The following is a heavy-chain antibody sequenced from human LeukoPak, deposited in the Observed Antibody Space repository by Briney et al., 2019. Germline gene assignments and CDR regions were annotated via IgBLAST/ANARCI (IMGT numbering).Heavy chain of an antibody. Sequence: GSSVKVSCKASGGTFSSYAISWVRQAPGQGLEWMGGIIPIFGTTNYAQKFQDRVTISADESTSTACMELSSLRSEDTAVYYCASVWFGPTIHGYFQHWGQGTLVTVSS. CDR2: IIPIFGTT. CDR1: GGTFSSYA. D-gene: IGHD3-10*01. J-gene: IGHJ1*01. V-gene: IGHV1-69*01. CDR3: ASVWFGPTIHGYFQH.